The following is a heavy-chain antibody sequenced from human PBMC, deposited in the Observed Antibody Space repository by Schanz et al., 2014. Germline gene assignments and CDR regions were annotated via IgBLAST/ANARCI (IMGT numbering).Heavy chain of an antibody. Sequence: VQLLESGGGLIQPGGSLRLSCAASGFTFSTHAMSWVRQAPGKGLEWVSSISGDHRNTFYADSVKGRFTISRDNSKNTLYLQMNSLRAEDTALYYCARDRRNADLDYWGQGTLVTVSS. CDR2: ISGDHRNT. V-gene: IGHV3-23*01. J-gene: IGHJ4*02. D-gene: IGHD1-1*01. CDR1: GFTFSTHA. CDR3: ARDRRNADLDY.